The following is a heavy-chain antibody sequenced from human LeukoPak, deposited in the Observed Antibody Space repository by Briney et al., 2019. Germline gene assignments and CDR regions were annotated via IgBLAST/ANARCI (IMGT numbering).Heavy chain of an antibody. J-gene: IGHJ4*02. CDR2: IPASGGST. CDR3: AAGTPFDY. Sequence: GGSLRLSCAASGFSFSSNVMIWVRQAPGKGLEWVSSIPASGGSTYYADSVKGRFTISRDNSKNSLYLQMNSLRAEDTAVYYCAAGTPFDYWGQGTLVTVSS. V-gene: IGHV3-23*01. CDR1: GFSFSSNV. D-gene: IGHD2-15*01.